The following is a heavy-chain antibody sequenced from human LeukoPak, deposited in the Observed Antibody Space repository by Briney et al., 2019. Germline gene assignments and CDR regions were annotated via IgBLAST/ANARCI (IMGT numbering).Heavy chain of an antibody. D-gene: IGHD4-17*01. CDR3: ARDYSHGDYWFDP. J-gene: IGHJ5*02. CDR1: GFTFGSYS. Sequence: PGGSLRLSCAASGFTFGSYSMNWVRQAPGKGLDWVSSISSSSSYIYYADSVKGRFTISRDNAKNSLYLQMNSLRAEDTAVYYCARDYSHGDYWFDPWGQGTLVTVSS. V-gene: IGHV3-21*01. CDR2: ISSSSSYI.